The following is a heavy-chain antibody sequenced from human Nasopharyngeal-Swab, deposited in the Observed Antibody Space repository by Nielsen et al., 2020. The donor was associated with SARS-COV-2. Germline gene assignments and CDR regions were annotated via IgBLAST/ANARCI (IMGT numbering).Heavy chain of an antibody. CDR2: MNPHIGNT. CDR1: GYTFTSHD. D-gene: IGHD1-26*01. CDR3: ARGVGGYFDL. J-gene: IGHJ2*01. V-gene: IGHV1-8*01. Sequence: ASVKVSCKASGYTFTSHDINWVRQATGQGLEWMGLMNPHIGNTGYAQKFQGRVTMARNTSISTAYMELNSLRSEDTAVYYCARGVGGYFDLWGRGTLVTVSS.